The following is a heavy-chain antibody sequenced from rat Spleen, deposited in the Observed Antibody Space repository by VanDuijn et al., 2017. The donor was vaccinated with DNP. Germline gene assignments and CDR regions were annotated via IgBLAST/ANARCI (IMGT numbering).Heavy chain of an antibody. CDR1: GFTFSDYA. D-gene: IGHD1-12*02. CDR3: ATHRIYYYDGSYPNWFAY. J-gene: IGHJ3*01. V-gene: IGHV5S10*01. Sequence: EVQLVESGGGLVQPGNSLKLSCAASGFTFSDYAMAWVRQSPKKGLEWVATIIYDGSSTYYRDSVKGRFTISRDNAKSTLYLQVDSLRSEDTATYYCATHRIYYYDGSYPNWFAYWGQGTLVTVSS. CDR2: IIYDGSST.